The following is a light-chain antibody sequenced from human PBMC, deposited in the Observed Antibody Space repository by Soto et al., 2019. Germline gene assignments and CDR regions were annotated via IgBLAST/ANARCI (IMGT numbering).Light chain of an antibody. V-gene: IGLV8-61*01. J-gene: IGLJ2*01. CDR3: GLYIGSGIWV. CDR1: XXSVYTSYY. CDR2: STN. Sequence: QTVVTQEPSFSVSPGGTVTLXXGLSXXSVYTSYYPSWYQQTPGQAPRTLIYSTNTRSSGVPDRFSGSILGNKAALTITGAQADEEADYYYGLYIGSGIWVFGGGTKLTVL.